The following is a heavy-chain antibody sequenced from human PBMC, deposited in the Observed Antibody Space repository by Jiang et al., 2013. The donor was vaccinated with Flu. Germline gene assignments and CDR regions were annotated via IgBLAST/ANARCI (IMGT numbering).Heavy chain of an antibody. Sequence: TSQTLSLTCAISGDSVPSNSAAWNWIRQSPSRGLEWLGRTYYRSKWYNDYAVSVKSRITINPDTSKNQFSLQLNSVTPEDTAVYYCARDGLRLGELSFDYWGQGTLVTVSS. J-gene: IGHJ4*02. CDR3: ARDGLRLGELSFDY. D-gene: IGHD3-16*02. CDR1: GDSVPSNSAA. V-gene: IGHV6-1*01. CDR2: TYYRSKWYN.